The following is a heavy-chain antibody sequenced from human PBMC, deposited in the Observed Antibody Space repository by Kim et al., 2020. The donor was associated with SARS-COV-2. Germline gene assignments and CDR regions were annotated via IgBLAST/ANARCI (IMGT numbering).Heavy chain of an antibody. J-gene: IGHJ4*02. CDR3: ARAAALTVTRAVDY. V-gene: IGHV3-66*01. D-gene: IGHD4-17*01. Sequence: ADSVKGRFTISRDNSKNTLYLQMNSLRAEDTAVYYCARAAALTVTRAVDYWGQGTLVTVSS.